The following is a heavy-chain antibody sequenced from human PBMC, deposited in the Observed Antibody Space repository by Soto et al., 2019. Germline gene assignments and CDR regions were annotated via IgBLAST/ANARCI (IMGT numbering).Heavy chain of an antibody. V-gene: IGHV3-33*01. CDR2: IWYDGSNK. D-gene: IGHD4-17*01. J-gene: IGHJ5*02. CDR3: ARDPDYGHYDGWFDP. CDR1: GFTFSSYG. Sequence: PGGSLRLSCAASGFTFSSYGMHWVRQAPGKGLEWVAVIWYDGSNKYYADSVKGRFTISRDNSKNTLYLQMNSLRAEDTAVYYCARDPDYGHYDGWFDPYGQLTLVPVS.